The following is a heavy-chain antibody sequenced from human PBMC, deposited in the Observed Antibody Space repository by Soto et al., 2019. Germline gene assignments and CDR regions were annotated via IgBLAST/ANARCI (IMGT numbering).Heavy chain of an antibody. Sequence: ASVKVSCKASGGTFSSYAISWVRQAPGQGLEWMGGIIPIFGTANYAQKFQGRVTITADESTSTAYMELSSLRSEDTAVYYCARFHSGYDDAFDIWGQGTMVTVSS. J-gene: IGHJ3*02. D-gene: IGHD5-12*01. CDR2: IIPIFGTA. V-gene: IGHV1-69*13. CDR3: ARFHSGYDDAFDI. CDR1: GGTFSSYA.